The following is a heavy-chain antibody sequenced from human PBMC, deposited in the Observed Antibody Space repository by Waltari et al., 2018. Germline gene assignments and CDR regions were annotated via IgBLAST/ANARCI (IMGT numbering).Heavy chain of an antibody. V-gene: IGHV3-21*01. Sequence: EVQLVESGGGLVRPGGSLRLSCAASGFTFSTYSRNWVRQAPGKGLEWVSSISTSSDYIYDADAVKGRFTISRDNAKNSLYLQMNSLRAEDTAVYYCARDSSDFDYWGQGTLVTVSS. J-gene: IGHJ4*02. D-gene: IGHD6-19*01. CDR1: GFTFSTYS. CDR3: ARDSSDFDY. CDR2: ISTSSDYI.